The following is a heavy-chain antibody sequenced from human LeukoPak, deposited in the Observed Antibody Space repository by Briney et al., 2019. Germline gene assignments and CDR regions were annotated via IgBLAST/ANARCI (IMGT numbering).Heavy chain of an antibody. CDR3: ARVRYGELDV. J-gene: IGHJ6*02. CDR2: MSGSGGST. CDR1: GFTFSSYA. D-gene: IGHD4-17*01. Sequence: GGSLRLSCAASGFTFSSYAMSWVRQAPGKGLEWVSSMSGSGGSTYYADSVKGRFTISRDDSKNTLYLQLNSLRAEDTAVYYCARVRYGELDVWGQGTTVTVSS. V-gene: IGHV3-23*01.